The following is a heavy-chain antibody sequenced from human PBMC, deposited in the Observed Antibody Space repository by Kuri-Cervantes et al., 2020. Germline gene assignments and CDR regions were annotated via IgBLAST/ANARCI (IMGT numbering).Heavy chain of an antibody. Sequence: GGSLRLSCAASGFTFSSYSMNCVRQAPGKGLEWFSSISSISSYIYYADSVKGRFTISRDNSKNTLYLQMNSLRAEDTAVYYCAKYLVANYYYYYMDVWGKGTTVTVSS. D-gene: IGHD5-12*01. J-gene: IGHJ6*03. V-gene: IGHV3-21*04. CDR1: GFTFSSYS. CDR3: AKYLVANYYYYYMDV. CDR2: ISSISSYI.